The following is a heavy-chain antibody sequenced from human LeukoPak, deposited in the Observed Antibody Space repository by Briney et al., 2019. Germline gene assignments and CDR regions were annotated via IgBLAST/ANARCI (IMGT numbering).Heavy chain of an antibody. D-gene: IGHD6-6*01. V-gene: IGHV4-30-4*01. CDR1: GGSISSGDYY. Sequence: SETLSLTCTVSGGSISSGDYYWSWIRQPPGKGLEWIGYIYYSGSTYYNPSLKSRVTISVDTSKNQFSLKLSSVTAADTAVYYCATSSIAARTRYGMDVWGQGTTVTVSS. J-gene: IGHJ6*02. CDR3: ATSSIAARTRYGMDV. CDR2: IYYSGST.